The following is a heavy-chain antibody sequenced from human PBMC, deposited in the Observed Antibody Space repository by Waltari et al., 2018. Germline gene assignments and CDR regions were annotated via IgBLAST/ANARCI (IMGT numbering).Heavy chain of an antibody. CDR2: IEQDGREK. J-gene: IGHJ4*02. CDR1: GVPRVSSW. CDR3: ARGSPDMSAAGPDY. V-gene: IGHV3-7*03. Sequence: EVQLAESGGGLVRPGVSMRVACAAPGVPRVSSWMNWVRQAPGKGLEWVTNIEQDGREKYYVDSVKGRFTISRDNSKNSVYLQMNSLRAEDTAVYYCARGSPDMSAAGPDYWGQGTLVVVSS. D-gene: IGHD6-13*01.